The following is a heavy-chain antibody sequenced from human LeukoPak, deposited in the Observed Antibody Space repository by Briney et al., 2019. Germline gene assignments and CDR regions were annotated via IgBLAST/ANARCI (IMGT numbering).Heavy chain of an antibody. D-gene: IGHD3-16*01. Sequence: ASVKVSCKASGYTFTSYYMHWVRQAPGQGLEWMGIINPSGGSTSYAQKFQGRVTMTRDTSTSTVYMELRSLRSDDTAVYYCARDRPYDYVWGSPTDYWGQGTLVTVSS. CDR1: GYTFTSYY. V-gene: IGHV1-46*01. CDR2: INPSGGST. CDR3: ARDRPYDYVWGSPTDY. J-gene: IGHJ4*02.